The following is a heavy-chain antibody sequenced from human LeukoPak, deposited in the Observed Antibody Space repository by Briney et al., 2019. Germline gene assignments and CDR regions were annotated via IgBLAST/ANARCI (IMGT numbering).Heavy chain of an antibody. Sequence: GGSLRLSCAASGFMFSGYAMSWVRQAPGKGLEWVSVISGSGGSTHYADSVKGRFTISRDNSKNTLYLQMNSLRAEDTAVYYCAKGDRGLPSRGVIWFDPWGQGTLVTVSS. V-gene: IGHV3-23*01. CDR2: ISGSGGST. CDR1: GFMFSGYA. D-gene: IGHD3-10*01. J-gene: IGHJ5*02. CDR3: AKGDRGLPSRGVIWFDP.